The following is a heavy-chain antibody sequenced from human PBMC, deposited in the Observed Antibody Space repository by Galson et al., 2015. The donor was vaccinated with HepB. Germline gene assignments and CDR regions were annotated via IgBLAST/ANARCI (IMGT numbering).Heavy chain of an antibody. V-gene: IGHV3-23*01. CDR3: VKEGPGPHAEH. J-gene: IGHJ1*01. CDR2: ISGGGDST. CDR1: GFTFRHYA. Sequence: SLRLSCAASGFTFRHYAMSWVRQAPGKGLEWVSFISGGGDSTDYADSVEGRFTISRDNSRNTLYLQMNSLRAEDTAVYYCVKEGPGPHAEHWGQGTLVTVSS.